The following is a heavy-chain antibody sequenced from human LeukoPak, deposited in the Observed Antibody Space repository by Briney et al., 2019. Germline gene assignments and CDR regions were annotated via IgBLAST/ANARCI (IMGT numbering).Heavy chain of an antibody. Sequence: PSETLSLTCTVSGGSISSGGYYWSWIRQPPGKGLEWIGYIYHSGSTYYNPSLKSRVTISVDRSKNQFSLKLSSVTAADTAVYYCARDWSLGFDPWGQGTLVTVSS. D-gene: IGHD3-3*01. V-gene: IGHV4-30-2*01. CDR3: ARDWSLGFDP. CDR2: IYHSGST. CDR1: GGSISSGGYY. J-gene: IGHJ5*02.